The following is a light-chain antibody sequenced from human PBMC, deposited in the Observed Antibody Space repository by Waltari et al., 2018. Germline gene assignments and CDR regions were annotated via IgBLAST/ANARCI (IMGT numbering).Light chain of an antibody. CDR3: QQLHSPGYT. V-gene: IGKV1-9*01. J-gene: IGKJ2*01. Sequence: IQLTQSPSSLSASVGDRVTITCRSSQGISNYLAWYQQKPGKVPKLLIHSASTLQSGVPSRFSGSGSGTDFTLTISSLQPEDFATYYCQQLHSPGYTFGQGTKLEIK. CDR1: QGISNY. CDR2: SAS.